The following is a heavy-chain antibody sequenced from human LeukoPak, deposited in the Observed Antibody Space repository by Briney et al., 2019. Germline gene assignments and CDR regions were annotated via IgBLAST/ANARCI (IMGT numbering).Heavy chain of an antibody. CDR3: AREGRDGTYYFDY. CDR2: ISGSGGST. D-gene: IGHD5-24*01. J-gene: IGHJ4*02. V-gene: IGHV3-23*01. CDR1: GFTFSSYA. Sequence: GGSLRLSCAASGFTFSSYAMSWVRQAPGKGLEWVSAISGSGGSTYYADPVKGRFTISRDNAKNSLYLQMNSLRAEDTAVYYCAREGRDGTYYFDYWGQGTLVTVSS.